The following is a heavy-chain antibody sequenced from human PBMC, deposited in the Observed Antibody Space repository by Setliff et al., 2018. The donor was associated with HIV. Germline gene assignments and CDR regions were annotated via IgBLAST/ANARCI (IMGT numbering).Heavy chain of an antibody. Sequence: GGSLRLSCAASGFTFSNYAMYWVRQAPGKGLEWVALIWRDGSNKYYADSVKGRFTISRDNSKNTLYFQMNSLRAEDTAVYYCAREEGGLYGMDVWGQGTTVTVSS. J-gene: IGHJ6*02. V-gene: IGHV3-33*08. D-gene: IGHD3-16*01. CDR1: GFTFSNYA. CDR3: AREEGGLYGMDV. CDR2: IWRDGSNK.